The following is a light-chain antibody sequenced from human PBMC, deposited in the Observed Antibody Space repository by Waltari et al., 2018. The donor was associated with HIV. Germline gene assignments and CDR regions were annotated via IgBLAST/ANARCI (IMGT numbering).Light chain of an antibody. CDR3: QSFDSGLTAVV. Sequence: QSVLTQPPSVSGAPGQRVSISCTGSSSNLGAGFDAQWYQQLPGAAPKPLIYDNKHRPSGVPGRFSGSRSGTSASLAITGLQADDEADYYCQSFDSGLTAVVFGGGTKLTVL. CDR2: DNK. CDR1: SSNLGAGFD. V-gene: IGLV1-40*01. J-gene: IGLJ2*01.